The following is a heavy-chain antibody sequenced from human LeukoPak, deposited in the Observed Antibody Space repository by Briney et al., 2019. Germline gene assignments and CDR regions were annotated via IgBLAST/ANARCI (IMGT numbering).Heavy chain of an antibody. Sequence: PSETLSLTCAVSGYSISSGYYWGCIRQPPGKGLEWIGSIYYSGSTYYNPSLKSRVTISVDTSKNQFSLKLSSVTAADTAVYYCAGLRGSGFIYWGQGTLVTVSS. CDR2: IYYSGST. D-gene: IGHD3-22*01. J-gene: IGHJ4*02. V-gene: IGHV4-38-2*01. CDR3: AGLRGSGFIY. CDR1: GYSISSGYY.